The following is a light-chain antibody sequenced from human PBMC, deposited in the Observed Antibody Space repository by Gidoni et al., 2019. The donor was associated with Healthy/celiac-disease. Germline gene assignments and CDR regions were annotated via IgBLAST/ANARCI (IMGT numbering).Light chain of an antibody. J-gene: IGKJ3*01. Sequence: PMPKYPSSLSASVGDRVTITCPASQSISIYLTWYQQKPGKAPTLMIYAAASLQSGVPSRFSVSGSGSDSTLTLSSLQPEDVATYYCQQSYSTPRFTFGPGTKLDIK. V-gene: IGKV1-39*01. CDR3: QQSYSTPRFT. CDR2: AAA. CDR1: QSISIY.